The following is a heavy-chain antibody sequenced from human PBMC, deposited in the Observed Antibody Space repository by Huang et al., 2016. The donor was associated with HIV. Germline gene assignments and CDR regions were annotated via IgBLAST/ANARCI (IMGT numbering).Heavy chain of an antibody. V-gene: IGHV3-23*01. CDR1: GFTFNSYA. D-gene: IGHD1-1*01. Sequence: EVQLLESGGGLVQPGGSLRRSCAASGFTFNSYAMSWVRKAPGKGLEWVSTISVSGLTTYYADSVKGRFTISRDNSKNTLYLQINSLRAEDTAVYYCAKDSDYNWHHCDYWGQGNLVSVSS. CDR2: ISVSGLTT. CDR3: AKDSDYNWHHCDY. J-gene: IGHJ4*02.